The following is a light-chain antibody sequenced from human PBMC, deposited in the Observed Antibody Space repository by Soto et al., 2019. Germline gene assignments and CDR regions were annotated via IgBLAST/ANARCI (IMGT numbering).Light chain of an antibody. CDR3: HQYGGSPQT. CDR1: QSVSNY. J-gene: IGKJ1*01. V-gene: IGKV3-20*01. CDR2: GAS. Sequence: EIVLTQSPGTLSLSPGERATLSCRASQSVSNYLAWYQRKPGQAPRLLIYGASSRATGIPDRFSSSGSGTDFTLTISRLEPEDFAVYYCHQYGGSPQTFGQGTKV.